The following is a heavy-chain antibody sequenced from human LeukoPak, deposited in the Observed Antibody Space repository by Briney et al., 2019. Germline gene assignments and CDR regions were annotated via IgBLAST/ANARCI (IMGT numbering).Heavy chain of an antibody. J-gene: IGHJ4*02. Sequence: GGSLRLSCAASGFTFSSYGMNWVRQAPGKGPEWISYMSRSGATIYYADSVKGRFTISRDNAKNSLYLQMSSLGAEDTAIYYCSRDRGGGDIYFDYWGQGTLVTVSS. CDR2: MSRSGATI. CDR3: SRDRGGGDIYFDY. D-gene: IGHD2-21*02. CDR1: GFTFSSYG. V-gene: IGHV3-48*03.